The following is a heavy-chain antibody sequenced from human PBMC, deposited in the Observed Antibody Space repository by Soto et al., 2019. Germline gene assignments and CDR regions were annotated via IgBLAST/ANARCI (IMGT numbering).Heavy chain of an antibody. V-gene: IGHV3-23*01. Sequence: GGSLRLSCAASGFTFSSYAITWVRQAPGKGLEWVSAISGSGGSTYYPDSMKGRFTISRDNSKNTLYLQMNSLRVEDTAVYYCAKGRAGILAGYYGFFDYWGQGTLVTVSS. J-gene: IGHJ4*02. CDR3: AKGRAGILAGYYGFFDY. CDR1: GFTFSSYA. D-gene: IGHD3-9*01. CDR2: ISGSGGST.